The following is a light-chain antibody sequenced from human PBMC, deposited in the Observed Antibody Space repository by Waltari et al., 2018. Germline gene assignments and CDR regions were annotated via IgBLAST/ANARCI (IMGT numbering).Light chain of an antibody. CDR2: LVS. V-gene: IGKV2-28*01. CDR3: MQARQTPWT. J-gene: IGKJ1*01. CDR1: QSLLHSSGNTF. Sequence: DIVMTQSPLSLSVTPGTQASISCRFSQSLLHSSGNTFLDWYLQKPGQSPQLLIYLVSNRASGVPDRFSGSGSGTDFTLKISRVEAEDVGVYFCMQARQTPWTFGQGTRVEIK.